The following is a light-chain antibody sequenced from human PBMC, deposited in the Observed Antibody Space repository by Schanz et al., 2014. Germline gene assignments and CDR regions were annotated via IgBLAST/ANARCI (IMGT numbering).Light chain of an antibody. V-gene: IGKV3-11*01. J-gene: IGKJ5*01. CDR3: QQRSIWPVT. CDR1: QSVSSN. CDR2: DAS. Sequence: EIVMTQSPATLSVSPGERATLSCRASQSVSSNLAWYQQKPGQAPRLLIYDASNRATGIPARFSGSGSGTDFTLTISSLEPEDFAVYYCQQRSIWPVTFGQGTRLEIK.